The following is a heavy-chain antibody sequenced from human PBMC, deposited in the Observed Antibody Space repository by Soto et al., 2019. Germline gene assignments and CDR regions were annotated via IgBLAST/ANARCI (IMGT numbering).Heavy chain of an antibody. CDR3: TTDKLYYGFWSGYRRGTN. CDR2: IKSNTDGGTA. Sequence: EVQLVESGGGLVKPGGSLRLSCAASVFTFNNAWMNWVRQAPGKGLEWVGRIKSNTDGGTADYAAPVKGRFTISRDDSKNTLYVQMSSLKTEDTAVYYCTTDKLYYGFWSGYRRGTNWGQGTLVTVSS. J-gene: IGHJ4*02. D-gene: IGHD3-3*01. V-gene: IGHV3-15*07. CDR1: VFTFNNAW.